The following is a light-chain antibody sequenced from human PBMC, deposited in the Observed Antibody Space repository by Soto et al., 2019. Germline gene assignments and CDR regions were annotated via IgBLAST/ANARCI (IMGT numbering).Light chain of an antibody. CDR3: QQSLGIPYT. J-gene: IGKJ2*01. Sequence: IQMTQSPSALSASVGDRVTITCRASQTISTYLNWYQQKPGKAPKLLIYAASTLQRGVPSRFSGSGSGTDFTLTISSRQPEDFATYYCQQSLGIPYTFGQGTRLEIK. CDR1: QTISTY. CDR2: AAS. V-gene: IGKV1-39*01.